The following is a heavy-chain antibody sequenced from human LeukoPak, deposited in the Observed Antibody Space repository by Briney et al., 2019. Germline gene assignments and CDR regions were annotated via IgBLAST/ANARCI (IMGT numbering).Heavy chain of an antibody. D-gene: IGHD5-18*01. CDR1: GFTFSGYW. Sequence: GGSLRLSCAASGFTFSGYWMSWVRQAPGKGLEWVANIKQDGSEKYYVDSVKGRFSISRDNAKNSLYLQMNSLRAEDTAVYYCARETDTAMVPPFDYWGQGTLVTVSS. CDR3: ARETDTAMVPPFDY. J-gene: IGHJ4*02. V-gene: IGHV3-7*01. CDR2: IKQDGSEK.